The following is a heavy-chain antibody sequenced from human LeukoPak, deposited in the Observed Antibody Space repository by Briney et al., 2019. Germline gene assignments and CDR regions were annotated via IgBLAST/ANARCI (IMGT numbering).Heavy chain of an antibody. CDR3: AKSKGSSSGAFDI. J-gene: IGHJ3*02. CDR2: ISGSGDTT. D-gene: IGHD2-2*01. Sequence: GASLRLSCAASGFTFSSYAMSWVRQAPGKGLEWVSTISGSGDTTYYADSAKGRFTISRDNSKNTLYLQMNSLRVEDTAVYYCAKSKGSSSGAFDIWGQGTMVTVSS. CDR1: GFTFSSYA. V-gene: IGHV3-23*01.